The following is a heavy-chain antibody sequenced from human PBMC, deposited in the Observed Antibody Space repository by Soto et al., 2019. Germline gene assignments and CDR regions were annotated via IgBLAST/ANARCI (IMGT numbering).Heavy chain of an antibody. CDR3: SRRRNPYDFWSGYPPDAFDI. J-gene: IGHJ3*02. V-gene: IGHV4-39*01. D-gene: IGHD3-3*01. Sequence: SETLSLTCTVSGGSISSSSYYWGWIRQPPGKGLEWIGSIYYSGSTYYNPSLKSRVTISVDTSKNRFSLKLSSVTAADTAVYYCSRRRNPYDFWSGYPPDAFDIWGQGTMVTVSS. CDR2: IYYSGST. CDR1: GGSISSSSYY.